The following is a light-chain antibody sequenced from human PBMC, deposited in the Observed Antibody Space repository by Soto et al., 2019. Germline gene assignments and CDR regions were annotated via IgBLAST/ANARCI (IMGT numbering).Light chain of an antibody. CDR1: QSVSSS. Sequence: EIVLTQSPGTLSLSPGERATLSCRASQSVSSSLAWYQQKPGQAPRLLIYEASNRATGIPARFSGSGSGADFTLTISSLEPEDFAVYYCQQRGDWPPITLGQGTRLEIK. J-gene: IGKJ5*01. V-gene: IGKV3-11*01. CDR2: EAS. CDR3: QQRGDWPPIT.